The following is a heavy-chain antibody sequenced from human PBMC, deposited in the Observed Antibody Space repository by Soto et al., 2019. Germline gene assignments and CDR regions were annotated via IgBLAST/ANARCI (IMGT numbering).Heavy chain of an antibody. V-gene: IGHV4-59*08. CDR1: GGSISSYY. J-gene: IGHJ6*02. D-gene: IGHD6-13*01. CDR2: IYYSGST. Sequence: SETLSLTCTVSGGSISSYYWSWIRQPPGKGLEWIGYIYYSGSTNYNPSLKSRVTISVDTSKNQFSQKLSSVTAADTAVYYCARHIPGIAAAGPYYYGMDVWGQGTTVTVSS. CDR3: ARHIPGIAAAGPYYYGMDV.